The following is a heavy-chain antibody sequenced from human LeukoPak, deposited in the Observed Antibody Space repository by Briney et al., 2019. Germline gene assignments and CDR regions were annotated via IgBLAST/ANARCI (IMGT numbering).Heavy chain of an antibody. J-gene: IGHJ4*02. Sequence: GGSLRLSCAGSGFAFSSYSMNWVRQAPGKGLEGVSSVSRRSSFIFYADSVQGRFTVSRDDAKDSLFLQMNSLRAEDTAVYYCARVSDAYDYFFDYWGQGTLVTVSS. CDR3: ARVSDAYDYFFDY. D-gene: IGHD5-12*01. V-gene: IGHV3-21*01. CDR1: GFAFSSYS. CDR2: VSRRSSFI.